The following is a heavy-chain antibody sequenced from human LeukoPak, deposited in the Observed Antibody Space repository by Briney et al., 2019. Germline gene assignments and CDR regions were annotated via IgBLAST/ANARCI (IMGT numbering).Heavy chain of an antibody. CDR3: ARFSYYDSSGYYYFDY. Sequence: SETLSLTCTVSGGSISSYYWSWIRQPPGKGLEWIGYIYYSGSTNYNPSLKSRVTISGDTSKNQFSLKLSSVTAADAAVYYCARFSYYDSSGYYYFDYWGQGTLVTVSS. V-gene: IGHV4-59*01. J-gene: IGHJ4*02. D-gene: IGHD3-22*01. CDR2: IYYSGST. CDR1: GGSISSYY.